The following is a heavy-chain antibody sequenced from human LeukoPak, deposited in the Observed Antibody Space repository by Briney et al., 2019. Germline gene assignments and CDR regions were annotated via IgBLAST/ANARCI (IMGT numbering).Heavy chain of an antibody. D-gene: IGHD2-2*01. J-gene: IGHJ4*02. Sequence: SETLSLTCTVSGGSISRYYWSWIRQPAGKGLEWIGRIYTSESTSYNPSLKSRVTMSVDTSKNQFSMRLSSVTAADTAVYYCAGGYCSRANGPKVYFYWGQGTLVTASS. CDR2: IYTSEST. CDR1: GGSISRYY. V-gene: IGHV4-4*07. CDR3: AGGYCSRANGPKVYFY.